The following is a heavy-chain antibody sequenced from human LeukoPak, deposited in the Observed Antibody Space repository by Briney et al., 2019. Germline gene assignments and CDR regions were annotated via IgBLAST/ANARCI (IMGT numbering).Heavy chain of an antibody. V-gene: IGHV4-59*01. CDR1: GGSISSYY. J-gene: IGHJ4*02. Sequence: SETLSLTCTVSGGSISSYYWSWIRQPPGKGLDWIGYISYSGINNYNPSLKSRVTISVDTSKNHFSLKLTSVTAADTAVYYCARDVRRRDGYNYAEVWGQGTLVTVSS. D-gene: IGHD5-24*01. CDR2: ISYSGIN. CDR3: ARDVRRRDGYNYAEV.